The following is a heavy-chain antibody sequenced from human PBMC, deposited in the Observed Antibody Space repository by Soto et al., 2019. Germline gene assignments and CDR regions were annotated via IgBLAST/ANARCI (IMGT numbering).Heavy chain of an antibody. D-gene: IGHD3-10*01. CDR3: ARGLYGSGSYYKLSFDY. CDR1: GGTFSSYD. J-gene: IGHJ4*02. Sequence: SVKVSCKASGGTFSSYDVSWVRQAPGQGLEWMGGIIPIFGTANYAQKFQGRVTITADESTSTAYMELSSLRSEDTAVYYCARGLYGSGSYYKLSFDYWGQGTLVTVSS. CDR2: IIPIFGTA. V-gene: IGHV1-69*13.